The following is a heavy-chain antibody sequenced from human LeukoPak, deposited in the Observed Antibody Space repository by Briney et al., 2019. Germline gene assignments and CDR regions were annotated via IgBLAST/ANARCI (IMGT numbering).Heavy chain of an antibody. J-gene: IGHJ4*02. CDR2: ISAYNGNT. D-gene: IGHD2-21*02. CDR1: GYTFTSYG. V-gene: IGHV1-18*01. CDR3: ARASGGIVVVTAVNFAFSY. Sequence: ASVKVSCKASGYTFTSYGISWVRQAPGQGLEWMGWISAYNGNTNYAQKLQGRVTMTTDTSTSTAYMELSSLRSEDTAVYYCARASGGIVVVTAVNFAFSYWGQGTLVTVSS.